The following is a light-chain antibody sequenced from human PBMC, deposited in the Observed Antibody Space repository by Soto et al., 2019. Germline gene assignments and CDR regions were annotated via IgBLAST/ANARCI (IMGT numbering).Light chain of an antibody. CDR3: CSYAGRV. V-gene: IGLV2-23*02. J-gene: IGLJ2*01. Sequence: QSALTQPASVSGSPGQSITISCTGTSSDVGSYNLVSWYQQHPGKAPKLMIYEVSKRPSGVSNRFSGSKSGNTASLTISGLQAEDEADYYRCSYAGRVFGGGTKLTVL. CDR1: SSDVGSYNL. CDR2: EVS.